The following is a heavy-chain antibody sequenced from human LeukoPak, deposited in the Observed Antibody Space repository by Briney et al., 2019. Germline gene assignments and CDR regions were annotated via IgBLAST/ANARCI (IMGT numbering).Heavy chain of an antibody. V-gene: IGHV3-30*02. CDR2: IWYDGSND. CDR1: GFNFGSDA. J-gene: IGHJ4*02. Sequence: GGSLRLSCTASGFNFGSDAMHWVRQAPGKGLEWVAFIWYDGSNDHYADSVKGRFTISRDNSKNTVCLQMNSLRVEDTAVYYCAKDQFITGTTSHWGQGTLVTVSS. D-gene: IGHD1-20*01. CDR3: AKDQFITGTTSH.